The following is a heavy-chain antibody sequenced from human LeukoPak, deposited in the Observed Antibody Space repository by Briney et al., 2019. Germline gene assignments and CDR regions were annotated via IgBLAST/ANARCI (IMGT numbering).Heavy chain of an antibody. J-gene: IGHJ4*02. CDR1: GFTFSSYA. Sequence: GGSLRLSCAASGFTFSSYAMSWVRQAPGKGLEWVSAISGSGGSTYYADSVKGRFTISRDNSKNTLYLQMNSLRAEDTAVYYCARSIVAIFGVVIRYFDYWGQGTLVTVSS. D-gene: IGHD3-3*01. V-gene: IGHV3-23*01. CDR2: ISGSGGST. CDR3: ARSIVAIFGVVIRYFDY.